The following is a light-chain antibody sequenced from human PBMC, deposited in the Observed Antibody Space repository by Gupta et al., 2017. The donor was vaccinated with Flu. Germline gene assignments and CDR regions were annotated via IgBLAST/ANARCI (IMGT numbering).Light chain of an antibody. CDR2: EVS. CDR1: SSDVGGYNY. CDR3: SSYTSSSTPV. V-gene: IGLV2-14*01. Sequence: QSALTQPASVSGSPGQSITISCTGTSSDVGGYNYVSWYQQHPGRAPKLMIYEVSNRPPGISNRFSGSKSANTASLTISGLQSEDEADYYCSSYTSSSTPVFGTGTKVTVL. J-gene: IGLJ1*01.